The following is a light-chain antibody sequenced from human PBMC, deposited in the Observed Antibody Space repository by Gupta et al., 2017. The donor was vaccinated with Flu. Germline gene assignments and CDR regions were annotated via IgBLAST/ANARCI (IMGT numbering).Light chain of an antibody. CDR2: LKSDGSH. CDR3: QTGGTSIV. Sequence: VNVTCTLSSGHSSDAIAWHQQQPEKVPRDMMKLKSDGSHSKGDVIPDRYSGSSSGAERDLTSASLQAEDEADYYRQTGGTSIVFGGGTKLTVL. J-gene: IGLJ2*01. V-gene: IGLV4-69*01. CDR1: SGHSSDA.